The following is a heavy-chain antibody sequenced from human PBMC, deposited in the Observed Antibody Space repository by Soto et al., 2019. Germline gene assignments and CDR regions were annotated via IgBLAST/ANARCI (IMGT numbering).Heavy chain of an antibody. CDR1: GYTFTSYG. CDR2: ISAYNGNT. CDR3: ARDDGIGCSGGSCYFDY. Sequence: QVQLVQSGAEVKKPGASVKVSCKASGYTFTSYGISWVRQAPGQGLEGMGWISAYNGNTNYAQKLQGRVTMTTDTSTSTAYMELRSLRSDDTAVYYCARDDGIGCSGGSCYFDYWGQGTLVTVSS. D-gene: IGHD2-15*01. V-gene: IGHV1-18*04. J-gene: IGHJ4*02.